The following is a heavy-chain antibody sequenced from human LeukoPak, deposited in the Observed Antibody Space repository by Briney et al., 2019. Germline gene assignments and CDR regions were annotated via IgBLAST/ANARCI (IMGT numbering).Heavy chain of an antibody. CDR2: INHSGST. CDR3: ARGRPKRWPQSGLDY. CDR1: GGSFSGYY. J-gene: IGHJ4*02. Sequence: SETLSLTCAVYGGSFSGYYWSWIRQPPGKGLEWIGEINHSGSTNYNPSLRSRVTISVDTSKNRFSLKLSSVTAADTAVYYCARGRPKRWPQSGLDYWGQGTLVTVSS. V-gene: IGHV4-34*01. D-gene: IGHD5-24*01.